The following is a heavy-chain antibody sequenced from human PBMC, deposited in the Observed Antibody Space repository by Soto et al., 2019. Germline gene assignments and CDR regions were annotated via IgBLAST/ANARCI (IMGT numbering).Heavy chain of an antibody. V-gene: IGHV4-39*01. CDR1: GGSISSSSYY. J-gene: IGHJ5*02. CDR2: IYYSGST. CDR3: AGQDIVVVPAAIRGWWFDP. D-gene: IGHD2-2*02. Sequence: SETLSLTCTVSGGSISSSSYYWGWIRQPPGKGLEWIGSIYYSGSTYYNPSLKSRVTISVDTSKNQFSLKLSSVTAADTAVYYCAGQDIVVVPAAIRGWWFDPWGQGTLVTV.